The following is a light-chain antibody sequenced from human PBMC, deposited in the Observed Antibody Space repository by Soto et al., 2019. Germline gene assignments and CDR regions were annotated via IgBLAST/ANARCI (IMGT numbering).Light chain of an antibody. Sequence: QSVLTQPRSVSGSPGQSVTMSCTGASSDVGGYNSVSWYQEHPGKAPKLIIYDVSKRPSGVPDRFSGSKSGDTASLTISGLQADDEADYYCCSYAGSYTYVVFGGGTKLTVL. CDR2: DVS. J-gene: IGLJ2*01. CDR3: CSYAGSYTYVV. CDR1: SSDVGGYNS. V-gene: IGLV2-11*01.